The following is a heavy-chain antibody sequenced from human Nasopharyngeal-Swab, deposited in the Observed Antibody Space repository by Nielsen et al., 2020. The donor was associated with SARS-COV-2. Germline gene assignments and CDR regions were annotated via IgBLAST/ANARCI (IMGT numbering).Heavy chain of an antibody. V-gene: IGHV3-33*01. CDR1: GFTFSSYG. CDR2: IWYGGSNK. D-gene: IGHD2-15*01. CDR3: ARERTDCSGGSCYSYGMDV. J-gene: IGHJ6*02. Sequence: GESLKISCAASGFTFSSYGMHWVRQAPGKGLEWVAVIWYGGSNKYYADSVKGRFTISRDNSKNTLYLQMNSLRAGDTAVYYCARERTDCSGGSCYSYGMDVWGQGTTVTVSS.